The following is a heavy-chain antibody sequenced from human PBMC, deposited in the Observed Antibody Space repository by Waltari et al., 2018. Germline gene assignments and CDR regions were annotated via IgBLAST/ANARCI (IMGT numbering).Heavy chain of an antibody. CDR2: IIPILGLA. CDR3: ARDEGVVATR. CDR1: GGTFSSYA. J-gene: IGHJ4*02. Sequence: QVQLVQSGAEVKKHGSSVKVSCKASGGTFSSYAISWVRQAPGQGLGWMGAIIPILGLANSAQKFQGRVPITADESTSTAYMELSSLRSEDTAVYYCARDEGVVATRWGQGTLVTVSS. D-gene: IGHD5-12*01. V-gene: IGHV1-69*04.